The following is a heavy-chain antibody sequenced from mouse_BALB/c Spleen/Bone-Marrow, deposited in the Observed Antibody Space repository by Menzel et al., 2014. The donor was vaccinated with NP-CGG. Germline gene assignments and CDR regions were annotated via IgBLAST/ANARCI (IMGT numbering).Heavy chain of an antibody. J-gene: IGHJ3*01. D-gene: IGHD2-4*01. CDR1: GFTFSSYG. V-gene: IGHV5-6-3*01. Sequence: EVKVVESGGGLVQPGGSLKLSCAASGFTFSSYGMSWVRQTPDKRLELVATINSNGGSTYYPDSVKGRFTISRDNAKNTLYLQMSSLKSEDTAMYYCARDMITTRGFAYWGQGTQVTVSA. CDR3: ARDMITTRGFAY. CDR2: INSNGGST.